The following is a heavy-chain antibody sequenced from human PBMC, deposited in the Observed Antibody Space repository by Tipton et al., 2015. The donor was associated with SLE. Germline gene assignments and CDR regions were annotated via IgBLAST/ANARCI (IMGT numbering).Heavy chain of an antibody. CDR1: GGTFSNYA. CDR2: IIPIFGTA. D-gene: IGHD6-19*01. Sequence: QSGAEVKKPGSSVKVSCKASGGTFSNYAIGWVRQAPGQGLEWMGGIIPIFGTANYAQKFQGRVTLTADKSTSTAYMELSSLRSEDMAVFYCARLSGWQVQLWGQGTLVT. CDR3: ARLSGWQVQL. V-gene: IGHV1-69*06. J-gene: IGHJ1*01.